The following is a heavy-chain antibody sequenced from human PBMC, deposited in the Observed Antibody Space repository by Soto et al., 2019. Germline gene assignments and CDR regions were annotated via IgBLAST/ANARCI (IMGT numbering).Heavy chain of an antibody. D-gene: IGHD1-26*01. CDR3: ARLGTQYYYYMDV. CDR2: ISSSSSYI. CDR1: GFTFSSYS. Sequence: GGSLRLSCAASGFTFSSYSMNWVRQAPGKGLEWVSSISSSSSYIYYADSVKGRFTISRDNAKNSLYLQMNSLRAEDTAVYYCARLGTQYYYYMDVWGKGTTVTVSS. J-gene: IGHJ6*03. V-gene: IGHV3-21*01.